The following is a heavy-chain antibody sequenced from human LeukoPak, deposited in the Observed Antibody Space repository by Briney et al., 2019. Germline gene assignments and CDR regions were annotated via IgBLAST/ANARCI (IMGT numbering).Heavy chain of an antibody. CDR3: ARDTPRNGGNL. D-gene: IGHD4-23*01. CDR1: GFAFSSYE. CDR2: ISFSGSTI. J-gene: IGHJ3*01. Sequence: GGSLRLSCAASGFAFSSYEMNWVRQAPGKGLEWVSYISFSGSTIYYADSVKGRFTISRDNAKNSLYLQMNSLRAKDTAVYFCARDTPRNGGNLWGQGTMVTVSS. V-gene: IGHV3-48*03.